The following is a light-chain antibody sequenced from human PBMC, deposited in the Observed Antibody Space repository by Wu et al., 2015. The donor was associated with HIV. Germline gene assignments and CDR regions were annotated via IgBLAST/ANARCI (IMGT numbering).Light chain of an antibody. Sequence: EIALIQFPESLSLFPGERATLSCRASQSVDTYLGWYRQKPGQAPRLLIYNASSRATGTPPRFSGSGSGTDFTLNISSLEPGDSATYYCQQRSRWPPYTFGQGTKLEIK. CDR1: QSVDTY. CDR3: QQRSRWPPYT. CDR2: NAS. V-gene: IGKV3-11*01. J-gene: IGKJ2*01.